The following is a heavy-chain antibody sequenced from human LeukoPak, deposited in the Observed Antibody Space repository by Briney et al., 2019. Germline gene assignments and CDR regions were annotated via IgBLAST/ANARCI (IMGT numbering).Heavy chain of an antibody. CDR2: IIPIFGTA. CDR1: GGTFSSYA. CDR3: ASLLDYDILTGYPLDY. J-gene: IGHJ4*02. D-gene: IGHD3-9*01. V-gene: IGHV1-69*01. Sequence: ASVKVSCKASGGTFSSYAISWVRQAPGQGLEWMGGIIPIFGTANYAQKFQGSVTITADESTSTAYMELSSLRSEDTAVYYCASLLDYDILTGYPLDYWGQGTLVTVSS.